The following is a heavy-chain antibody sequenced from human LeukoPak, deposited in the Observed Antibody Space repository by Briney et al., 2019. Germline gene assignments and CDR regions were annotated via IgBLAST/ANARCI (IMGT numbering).Heavy chain of an antibody. D-gene: IGHD3-22*01. V-gene: IGHV4-39*07. J-gene: IGHJ4*02. CDR3: ARDWSYYYDSSGYYLFDY. CDR1: GGSISSSSYY. CDR2: IYYSGST. Sequence: PSETLSLTCTVSGGSISSSSYYWGWIRQPPGKGLEWIGSIYYSGSTYYNASLKSRVTISVDTSKNQCSLKLSSVTAADTAVYYCARDWSYYYDSSGYYLFDYWGQGTLVTVSS.